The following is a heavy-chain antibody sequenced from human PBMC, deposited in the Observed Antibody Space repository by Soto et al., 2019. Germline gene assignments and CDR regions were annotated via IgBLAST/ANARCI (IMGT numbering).Heavy chain of an antibody. CDR2: IYSGGNT. D-gene: IGHD1-26*01. V-gene: IGHV3-66*04. CDR1: GFTVSSSY. CDR3: ARHVGFYWYFDL. Sequence: EVQLVESGGGLVQPGGSLRLSCAASGFTVSSSYMGWVRQAPGKGLEWVSSIYSGGNTYYADSVRGRFTISTDNSKDTLYLQMTGLRVDDTAMYYCARHVGFYWYFDLWGRGTLVTVSS. J-gene: IGHJ2*01.